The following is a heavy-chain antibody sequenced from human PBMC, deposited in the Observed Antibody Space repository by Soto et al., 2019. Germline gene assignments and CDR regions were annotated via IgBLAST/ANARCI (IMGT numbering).Heavy chain of an antibody. D-gene: IGHD3-10*01. CDR2: IYYSGST. J-gene: IGHJ6*02. Sequence: NPSETLSLTCTVSGGSISSGGYYWSWIRQHPGKGLEWIGYIYYSGSTYYNPSLKSRVTISVDTSKNQFSLKLSSVTAADTAVYYCARAGGLGMVRGVIIYYGMDVWGQGTTVTVSS. CDR1: GGSISSGGYY. CDR3: ARAGGLGMVRGVIIYYGMDV. V-gene: IGHV4-31*03.